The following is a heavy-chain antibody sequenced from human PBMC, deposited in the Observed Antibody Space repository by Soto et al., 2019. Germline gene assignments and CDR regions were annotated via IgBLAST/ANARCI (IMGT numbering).Heavy chain of an antibody. V-gene: IGHV4-34*01. CDR1: GGSFSGYY. J-gene: IGHJ5*02. Sequence: SETLSLTCAVYGGSFSGYYWSWIRQPPGKGLEWIGEINHSGSTNYNPSLKSRVTISVDTSKNQFSLKLSSVTAADTAVYYCARGRGITIFGVVTRIGNWFDPWGQGTLVTVSS. D-gene: IGHD3-3*01. CDR3: ARGRGITIFGVVTRIGNWFDP. CDR2: INHSGST.